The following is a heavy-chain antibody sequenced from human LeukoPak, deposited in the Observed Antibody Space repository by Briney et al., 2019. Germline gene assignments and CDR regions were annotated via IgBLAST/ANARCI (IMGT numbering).Heavy chain of an antibody. CDR2: ISSSGGST. J-gene: IGHJ3*02. D-gene: IGHD3-22*01. CDR3: AKDWDDYYDSSGYPLYDAFDI. CDR1: GFAFSSYA. Sequence: GGALSLSYAASGFAFSSYAMSWGRRAPGKGGEWVSAISSSGGSTYYSDSVKGRFTISRDNSKNTLYLQMNSLRAEDTAVYYCAKDWDDYYDSSGYPLYDAFDIWGQGTMVTVSS. V-gene: IGHV3-23*01.